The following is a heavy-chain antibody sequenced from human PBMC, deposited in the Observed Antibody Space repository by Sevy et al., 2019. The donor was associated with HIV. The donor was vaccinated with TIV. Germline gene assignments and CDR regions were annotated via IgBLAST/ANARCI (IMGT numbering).Heavy chain of an antibody. J-gene: IGHJ4*02. Sequence: GGSLRLSCAASGFTFSNFGMHWARQVPGGGLEWVAIIWYGGKNAYYADSVKGRFTISRDNSKNTLYLQMNNLRAEDTAVYYCARDLEXWEXRXXXYWGXXTLVTVSS. V-gene: IGHV3-33*01. CDR1: GFTFSNFG. CDR3: ARDLEXWEXRXXXY. CDR2: IWYGGKNA. D-gene: IGHD1-26*01.